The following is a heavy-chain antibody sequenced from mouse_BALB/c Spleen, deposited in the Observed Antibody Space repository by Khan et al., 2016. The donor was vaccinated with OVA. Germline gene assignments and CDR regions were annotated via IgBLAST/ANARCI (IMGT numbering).Heavy chain of an antibody. Sequence: VQLQQSGAELVRPGALVKVSCKASGFNIKDYYMHWMKQGPEQGLEWIGWIDPENGNTIYDPKFQAKASITADTSSNTAYLRLSSLTSEDTAVYYCARSGYEAWFAYWGQGTLVTVSA. CDR2: IDPENGNT. CDR3: ARSGYEAWFAY. J-gene: IGHJ3*01. D-gene: IGHD3-1*01. CDR1: GFNIKDYY. V-gene: IGHV14-1*02.